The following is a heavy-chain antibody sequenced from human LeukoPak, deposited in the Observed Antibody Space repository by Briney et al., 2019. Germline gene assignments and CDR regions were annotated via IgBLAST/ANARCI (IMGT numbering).Heavy chain of an antibody. V-gene: IGHV3-48*01. CDR3: AKAPSRYCSSTSCYPFDY. J-gene: IGHJ4*02. Sequence: GGSLRLSCAASGFTFSSYSMNWVRQAPGKGLEWVSYISSSSSTIYYADSVKGRFTISRDNSKNTLYLQMNSLRAEDTAVYYCAKAPSRYCSSTSCYPFDYWGQGTLVTVSS. D-gene: IGHD2-2*01. CDR2: ISSSSSTI. CDR1: GFTFSSYS.